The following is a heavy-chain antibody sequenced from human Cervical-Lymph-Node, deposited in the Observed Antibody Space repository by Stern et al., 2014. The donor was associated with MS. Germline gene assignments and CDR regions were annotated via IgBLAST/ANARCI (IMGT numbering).Heavy chain of an antibody. CDR3: ARVEVVVHHPYYFNF. D-gene: IGHD3-22*01. Sequence: VKLVQSGAEVKKPGSSVKVSCKASGGTFRSYAISWVRQAPGQGLEWMGGIIHMFGTANYAEKLQGRVNMTAEEVTTTTYIKLTSLTSKDTAVYYCARVEVVVHHPYYFNFWGQGTLVTVSS. CDR2: IIHMFGTA. V-gene: IGHV1-69*01. J-gene: IGHJ4*02. CDR1: GGTFRSYA.